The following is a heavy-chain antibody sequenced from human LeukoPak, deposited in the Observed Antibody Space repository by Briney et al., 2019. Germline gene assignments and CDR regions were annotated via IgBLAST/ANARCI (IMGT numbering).Heavy chain of an antibody. Sequence: EASVKVSCKASGYTFTGYNMHWVRQAPGQGLEWMGWINPNSGGTNYAQKFQGRVTMTRDTSISTAYMGLSRLRSDDTAVYYCARDADYVWGSFPNWFDPWGQGTLVTVSS. CDR2: INPNSGGT. V-gene: IGHV1-2*02. CDR1: GYTFTGYN. J-gene: IGHJ5*02. D-gene: IGHD3-16*01. CDR3: ARDADYVWGSFPNWFDP.